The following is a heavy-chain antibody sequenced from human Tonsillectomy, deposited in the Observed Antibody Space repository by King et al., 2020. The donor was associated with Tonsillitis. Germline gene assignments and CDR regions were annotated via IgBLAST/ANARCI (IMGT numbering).Heavy chain of an antibody. D-gene: IGHD3-9*01. CDR2: ISYDGSNK. V-gene: IGHV3-30*04. J-gene: IGHJ3*02. CDR3: AREATSDYDILTGYSDAFDI. Sequence: EQLVQSGGGVVQPGRSLRLSCAASGFTFSSYAMHWVRQAPGKGLEWVAVISYDGSNKYYADSVKGRFTISRDNSKNTLYLQMNSLRAEDTAVYYCAREATSDYDILTGYSDAFDIWGQGTMVTVSS. CDR1: GFTFSSYA.